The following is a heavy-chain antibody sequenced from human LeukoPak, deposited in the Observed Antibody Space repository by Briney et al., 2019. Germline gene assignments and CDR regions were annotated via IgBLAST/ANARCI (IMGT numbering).Heavy chain of an antibody. Sequence: ASVKVSCKASGGTFSSYAISWVRQAPGQGLEWMGGIIPIFGTANYAQKFQGRVTITTDESTSTAYMELSSLRSEDTAVYYCARGLFRGVRTDPSYHYYMDVWGKGTTVTVSS. CDR1: GGTFSSYA. V-gene: IGHV1-69*05. CDR3: ARGLFRGVRTDPSYHYYMDV. J-gene: IGHJ6*03. D-gene: IGHD3-10*01. CDR2: IIPIFGTA.